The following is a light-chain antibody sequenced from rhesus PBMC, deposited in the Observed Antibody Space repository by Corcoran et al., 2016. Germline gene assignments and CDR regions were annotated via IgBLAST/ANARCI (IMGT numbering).Light chain of an antibody. CDR2: GAS. J-gene: IGKJ1*01. V-gene: IGKV3S9*01. CDR3: QQYNTWKT. Sequence: DIVMTQSPATLSLSPGERATLSCRASQSVSNFLAWYQPTAKHASRLLISGASSRATGIPDRFRGSGSGTDFSLIISSREPEDVAVYYCQQYNTWKTFGQGTKVEI. CDR1: QSVSNF.